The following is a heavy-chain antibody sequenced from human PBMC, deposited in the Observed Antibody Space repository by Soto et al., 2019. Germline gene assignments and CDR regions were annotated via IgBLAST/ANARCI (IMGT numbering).Heavy chain of an antibody. Sequence: QVQLVESGGGVVQPGRSLRLSCSVSGFTVSSKGMHWVRQAPGKGLEWVAVISRDGRTKFYADSVEGRFTISKDSSRNTLFLEMDSVRSDDTAVYYCTGEVASGYWGQGTLVTVSS. CDR1: GFTVSSKG. D-gene: IGHD2-8*02. V-gene: IGHV3-30*03. J-gene: IGHJ4*02. CDR3: TGEVASGY. CDR2: ISRDGRTK.